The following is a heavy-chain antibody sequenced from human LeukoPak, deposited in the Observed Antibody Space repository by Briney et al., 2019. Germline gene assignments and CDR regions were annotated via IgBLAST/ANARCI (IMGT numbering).Heavy chain of an antibody. J-gene: IGHJ5*02. V-gene: IGHV4-59*12. CDR3: ARGDLIRNWFDP. D-gene: IGHD2-8*01. Sequence: PSETLSLTCTVSGGSISSYYWSWIRQPPGKGLEWIGYIYYSGSTYYNPSLKSRVTISVDRSKNQFSLKLSSVTAADTAVYYCARGDLIRNWFDPWGQGTLVTVSS. CDR1: GGSISSYY. CDR2: IYYSGST.